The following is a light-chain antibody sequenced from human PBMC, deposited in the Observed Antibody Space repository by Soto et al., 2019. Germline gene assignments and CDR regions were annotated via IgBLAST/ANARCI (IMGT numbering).Light chain of an antibody. CDR3: NSYAGSNNFVV. J-gene: IGLJ2*01. CDR1: SSDVAGYNF. Sequence: QLVLTQPPSASGSPGQSVTISCTGTSSDVAGYNFVSWYQQHPGKAPKLMIYEVSKRPSGVPDRFSGSKSGNTASLTVSGLQAEDEADYYCNSYAGSNNFVVFGGGTKLTVL. CDR2: EVS. V-gene: IGLV2-8*01.